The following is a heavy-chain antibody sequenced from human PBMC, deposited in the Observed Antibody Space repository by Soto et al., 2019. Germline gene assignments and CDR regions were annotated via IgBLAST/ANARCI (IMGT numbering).Heavy chain of an antibody. Sequence: EVQLLESGGGLVQPGGSLRISCEASGYIFNYYAMSWVRQAPGRGLEWVSGIGGSAPTTHYAESVRGRFTIARDNSKNTLYMQMNSLRVEDTAEYYCAKDRGGLVDTDTVAVWRQGKRVTASS. V-gene: IGHV3-23*01. J-gene: IGHJ6*02. CDR1: GYIFNYYA. D-gene: IGHD5-18*01. CDR2: IGGSAPTT. CDR3: AKDRGGLVDTDTVAV.